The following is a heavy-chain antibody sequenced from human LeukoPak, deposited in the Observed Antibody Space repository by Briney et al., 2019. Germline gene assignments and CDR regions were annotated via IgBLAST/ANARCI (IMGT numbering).Heavy chain of an antibody. CDR2: IRSKVYGGTT. V-gene: IGHV3-49*04. CDR1: GFTFGDYG. D-gene: IGHD3-10*01. Sequence: GGSLRLSCTASGFTFGDYGMSWVRQAPGKGLEWVGFIRSKVYGGTTEYAASVKDRCTISRDDSKSIAYLQVNSLKTEDTAVYYCTGSFGELSFFAHWGQGTLVTVSS. J-gene: IGHJ4*02. CDR3: TGSFGELSFFAH.